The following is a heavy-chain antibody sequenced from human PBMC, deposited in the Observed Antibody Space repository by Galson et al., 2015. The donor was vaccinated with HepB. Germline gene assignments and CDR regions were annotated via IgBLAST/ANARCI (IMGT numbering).Heavy chain of an antibody. Sequence: SVKVSCKASGYTFTTHIITWVRQGPGQGLEWMGWINTYDGDTNYAQRFQGRVTMTTDTSTSTVYMELRSLRSDDAGVYYCARGGEQWFDSWGQGTLVIVSS. J-gene: IGHJ5*01. CDR1: GYTFTTHI. V-gene: IGHV1-18*04. CDR3: ARGGEQWFDS. CDR2: INTYDGDT. D-gene: IGHD1/OR15-1a*01.